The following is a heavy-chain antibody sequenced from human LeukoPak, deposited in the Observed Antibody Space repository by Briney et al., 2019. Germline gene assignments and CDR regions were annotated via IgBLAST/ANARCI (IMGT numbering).Heavy chain of an antibody. CDR2: ISGSGGST. CDR1: GFTFSSYA. CDR3: AKRGNHYDTSGYYSGYMDV. J-gene: IGHJ6*03. V-gene: IGHV3-23*01. Sequence: GGSLRLSCAASGFTFSSYAMSWVRQAPGKGLEWVSAISGSGGSTYYADSVKGRFTISRDNSKNTLYLQMNSLRAEDTAVYYCAKRGNHYDTSGYYSGYMDVWGKGTTVTVSS. D-gene: IGHD3-22*01.